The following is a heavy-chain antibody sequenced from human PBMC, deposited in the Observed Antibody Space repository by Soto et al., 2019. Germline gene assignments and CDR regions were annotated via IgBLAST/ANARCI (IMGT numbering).Heavy chain of an antibody. CDR2: INPKSGGT. Sequence: QVQLVQSGAEVKKPGASVNVSCKASGYTFTVYYMHWVRQAPGQGLVWMGWINPKSGGTMYPQKFQGRVTMTWYTSISTAYMALTRLRSDDTAVYYCARDLAKGGGSAGFDYWGQGTLVTVSS. CDR1: GYTFTVYY. D-gene: IGHD1-26*01. CDR3: ARDLAKGGGSAGFDY. V-gene: IGHV1-2*02. J-gene: IGHJ4*02.